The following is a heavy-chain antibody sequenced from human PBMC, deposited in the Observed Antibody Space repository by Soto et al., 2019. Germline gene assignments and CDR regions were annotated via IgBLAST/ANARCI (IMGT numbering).Heavy chain of an antibody. D-gene: IGHD7-27*01. Sequence: SVKVSFKTSGFTFSSSAVHWVRQARGQGLQGIGWIDVGSANENCAQMRQERDTISRDMPTSTAYMELSSMRREDTAVYYCARELGPGAFDIWGQGTMVTVSS. CDR2: IDVGSANE. CDR1: GFTFSSSA. CDR3: ARELGPGAFDI. J-gene: IGHJ3*02. V-gene: IGHV1-58*01.